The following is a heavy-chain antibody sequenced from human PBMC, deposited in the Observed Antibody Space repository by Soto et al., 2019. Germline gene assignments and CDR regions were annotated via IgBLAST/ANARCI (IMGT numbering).Heavy chain of an antibody. CDR3: ARLANLGYCSGGSCYSSDYYYYYGMDV. V-gene: IGHV3-33*01. Sequence: GGSLRLSCAASGFTFSSYGMHWVRQAPGKGLEWVAVIWYDGSNKYYADSVKGRFTISRDNSKNTLYLQMNSLRTEDTAVYYCARLANLGYCSGGSCYSSDYYYYYGMDVWGQGTTVTVSS. CDR1: GFTFSSYG. CDR2: IWYDGSNK. J-gene: IGHJ6*02. D-gene: IGHD2-15*01.